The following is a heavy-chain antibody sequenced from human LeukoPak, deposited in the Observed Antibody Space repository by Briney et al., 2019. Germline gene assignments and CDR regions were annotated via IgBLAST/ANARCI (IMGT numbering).Heavy chain of an antibody. J-gene: IGHJ1*01. V-gene: IGHV3-23*01. D-gene: IGHD2-8*01. Sequence: GGSLRLSCAASGFTFSSYAMSWVRQAPGKGLKWVSTINDNGDGTYYADSVKGRFTISRDNSYNTVSLQMNSLRDEDTGVYYCARGQIVLMVYAPEYFQHWGQGTLVTVSS. CDR2: INDNGDGT. CDR1: GFTFSSYA. CDR3: ARGQIVLMVYAPEYFQH.